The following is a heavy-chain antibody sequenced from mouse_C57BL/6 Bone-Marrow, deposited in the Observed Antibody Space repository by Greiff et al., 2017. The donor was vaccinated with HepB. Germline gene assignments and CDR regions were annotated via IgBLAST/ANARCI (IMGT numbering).Heavy chain of an antibody. Sequence: QVQLQQSGPELVKPGASVKISCKASGYAFSSSWMNWVKQRPGKGLEWIGRIYPGDGDTNYNGKFKGKATLTADKSSSTAYMQLSSLTSEDSAVYFCARGGVITTVVSYYAMDYWGQGTSVTVSS. CDR2: IYPGDGDT. J-gene: IGHJ4*01. CDR3: ARGGVITTVVSYYAMDY. CDR1: GYAFSSSW. D-gene: IGHD1-1*01. V-gene: IGHV1-82*01.